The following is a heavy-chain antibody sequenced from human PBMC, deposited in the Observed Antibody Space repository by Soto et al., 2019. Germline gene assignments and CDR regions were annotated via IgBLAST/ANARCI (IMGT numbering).Heavy chain of an antibody. J-gene: IGHJ3*02. D-gene: IGHD3-3*01. CDR3: AAGDFWSGYYKYAFDI. CDR2: IVVGSGNT. Sequence: SVKVSCKASVYTFTSYVISCVRQEHGQGLEWIGWIVVGSGNTNYAQKFQERVTITRDMSTSTAYMELSSLRSEDTAVYYCAAGDFWSGYYKYAFDIWGQGTMVTVSS. CDR1: VYTFTSYV. V-gene: IGHV1-58*02.